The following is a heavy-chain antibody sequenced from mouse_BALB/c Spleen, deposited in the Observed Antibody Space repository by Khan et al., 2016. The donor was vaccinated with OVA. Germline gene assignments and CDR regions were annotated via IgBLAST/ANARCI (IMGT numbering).Heavy chain of an antibody. CDR2: ISSTGGT. Sequence: EVELVESGPGLVKPSQSLSLTCTVTGYSITSDYAWNWIRQFPGNKLEWMGYISSTGGTSYNPSLKSRISITRDTSKNQFFLQLTSVTTEDTATYYCARSLYYSYGYALDCWGRGTSVTVSA. CDR3: ARSLYYSYGYALDC. D-gene: IGHD2-14*01. V-gene: IGHV3-2*02. J-gene: IGHJ4*01. CDR1: GYSITSDYA.